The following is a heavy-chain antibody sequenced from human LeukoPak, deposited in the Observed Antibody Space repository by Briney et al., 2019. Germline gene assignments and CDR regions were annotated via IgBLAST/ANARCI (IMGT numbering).Heavy chain of an antibody. Sequence: GGSLRHSCAASGFTFGDYAMSWFRQAPGKGLEWVGFIRSKSYGGTTEYAASVKGRFTISRDDSKSILSLQMNSLKTEDTAVYYCARDRGLAVAPGDFWGQGTLVTVSS. CDR1: GFTFGDYA. V-gene: IGHV3-49*03. CDR2: IRSKSYGGTT. CDR3: ARDRGLAVAPGDF. D-gene: IGHD6-19*01. J-gene: IGHJ4*02.